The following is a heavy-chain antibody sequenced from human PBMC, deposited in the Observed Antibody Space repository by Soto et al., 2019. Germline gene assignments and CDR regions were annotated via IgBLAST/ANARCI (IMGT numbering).Heavy chain of an antibody. J-gene: IGHJ6*02. CDR1: GYTFTSYG. CDR3: ASFRRGSSPLRGYYGMDV. CDR2: IRAYNGNT. D-gene: IGHD6-13*01. V-gene: IGHV1-18*01. Sequence: ASVKVSCQASGYTFTSYGIRWVRQAPGQGPEWMGWIRAYNGNTKYAQRLQGRVTMTTDTSTSTAYMGLRCLRVGGSAVYYCASFRRGSSPLRGYYGMDVWGQGTTVTVSS.